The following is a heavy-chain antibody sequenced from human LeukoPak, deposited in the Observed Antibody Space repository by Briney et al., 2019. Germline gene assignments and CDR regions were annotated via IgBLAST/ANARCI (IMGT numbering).Heavy chain of an antibody. CDR2: INVDGSAR. V-gene: IGHV3-7*01. J-gene: IGHJ3*02. Sequence: GGSLRLSCAASGFTFSGSWMSRVCQAPGKGLEWVANINVDGSARRYINSVKGRFTISRDNAENSLYLQMISLRAEDTAVYFCAKYGGDSGMAFDIWGQGTMVTVSS. D-gene: IGHD4-23*01. CDR1: GFTFSGSW. CDR3: AKYGGDSGMAFDI.